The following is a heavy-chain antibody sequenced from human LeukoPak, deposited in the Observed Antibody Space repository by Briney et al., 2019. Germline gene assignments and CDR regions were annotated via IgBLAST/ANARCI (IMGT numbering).Heavy chain of an antibody. CDR2: IRSKAYGGTT. CDR1: GGSFSGYY. CDR3: TRSRPIVVVPAAIFDY. J-gene: IGHJ4*02. V-gene: IGHV3-49*04. Sequence: LSLTCAGYGGSFSGYYWSWVRQAPGKGLEWVGFIRSKAYGGTTEYAASVKGRFTISRDDSKSIAYLQMNSLKTEDTAVYYCTRSRPIVVVPAAIFDYWGQGTLVTVSS. D-gene: IGHD2-2*01.